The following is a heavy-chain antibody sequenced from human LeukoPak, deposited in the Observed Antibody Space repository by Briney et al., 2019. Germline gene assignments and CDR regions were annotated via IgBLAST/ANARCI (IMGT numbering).Heavy chain of an antibody. D-gene: IGHD1-26*01. CDR3: ARASWSGSYCFGY. CDR2: IIPIFGTA. Sequence: SVKVSCKASGGTFISYAISWVRQAPGQGLEWMGGIIPIFGTANYAQKFQGRVTITADESTSTAYVELSSLRSEDTAVYYCARASWSGSYCFGYWGQGTLVTVSS. V-gene: IGHV1-69*01. CDR1: GGTFISYA. J-gene: IGHJ4*02.